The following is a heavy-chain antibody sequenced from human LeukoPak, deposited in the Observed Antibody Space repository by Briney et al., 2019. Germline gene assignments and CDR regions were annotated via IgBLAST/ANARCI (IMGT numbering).Heavy chain of an antibody. Sequence: PGGSLRLSCAASGFTFNSFWMHWVRQDPGRGLVWVSRINSDGSSTAYADSVRGRFTISRDNAKNTLYLQMNSLRAEDTAVYYCATYTQGRGAFDIWGQGTMVTVSS. CDR1: GFTFNSFW. CDR3: ATYTQGRGAFDI. CDR2: INSDGSST. V-gene: IGHV3-74*01. J-gene: IGHJ3*02. D-gene: IGHD4-11*01.